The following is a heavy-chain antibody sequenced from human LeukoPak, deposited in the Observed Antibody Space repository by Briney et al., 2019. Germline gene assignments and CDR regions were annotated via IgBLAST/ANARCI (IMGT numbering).Heavy chain of an antibody. D-gene: IGHD7-27*01. V-gene: IGHV3-15*01. Sequence: GGSLRLSCAASGFSFSSFGIHWVRQAPGKGLEWVGRIKSKTDGGTTDYAAPVKGRFTISRDDSKHTLYLQVNSLKTEDTAVYYCTTGNWGSFSYWGQGTLVTVSS. CDR2: IKSKTDGGTT. CDR1: GFSFSSFG. J-gene: IGHJ4*02. CDR3: TTGNWGSFSY.